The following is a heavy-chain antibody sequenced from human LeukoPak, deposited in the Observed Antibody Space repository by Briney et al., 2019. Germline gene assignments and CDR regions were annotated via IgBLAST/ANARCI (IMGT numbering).Heavy chain of an antibody. CDR1: GASISSYY. Sequence: SETLSLTCTVSGASISSYYWSWIRQPPGKGLEWIGYIYYSGSTHYNPSLKSRVTISVDTSKNQFSLKLSSVTAADTAVYYCARVGYIAGALDYWGQGTLVTVSS. CDR3: ARVGYIAGALDY. CDR2: IYYSGST. J-gene: IGHJ4*02. D-gene: IGHD6-13*01. V-gene: IGHV4-59*08.